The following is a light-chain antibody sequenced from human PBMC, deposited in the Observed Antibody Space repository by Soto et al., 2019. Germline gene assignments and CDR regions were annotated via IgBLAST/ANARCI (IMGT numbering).Light chain of an antibody. CDR1: QGIDTS. Sequence: ILLTQSPSSLSASVGDRVTITCRASQGIDTSLAWYQQKPGKAPKLLIYAPSNFQSGVPSRFSGSGSGTHFTLTISSLQPEDFAVYYCQQRSNWRVTFGGGTKVEIK. CDR2: APS. CDR3: QQRSNWRVT. V-gene: IGKV1-9*01. J-gene: IGKJ4*01.